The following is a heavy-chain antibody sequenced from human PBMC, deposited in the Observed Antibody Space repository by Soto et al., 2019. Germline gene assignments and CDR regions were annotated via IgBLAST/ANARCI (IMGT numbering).Heavy chain of an antibody. V-gene: IGHV4-31*03. Sequence: QVQLQESGPGLVQPSQTLSLTCTVSGGSISSAGYYWSWIRQHPGKGLEWNGYIYSSGVTYYDPSFKSRVTMSVDMSKNQFSLGLSSVTAADTAVYYCATTPNGLCYFDYWGQGALVTVPS. CDR1: GGSISSAGYY. CDR2: IYSSGVT. J-gene: IGHJ4*02. CDR3: ATTPNGLCYFDY. D-gene: IGHD2-8*01.